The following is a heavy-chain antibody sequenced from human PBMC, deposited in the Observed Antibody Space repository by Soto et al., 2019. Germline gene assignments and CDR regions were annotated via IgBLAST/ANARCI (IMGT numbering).Heavy chain of an antibody. CDR2: ISYDGSNK. D-gene: IGHD6-13*01. Sequence: PGGSLRLSCAAPGFPFSSYAIPWVRQAPGKGLEWVAVISYDGSNKYYADSVKGRFTISRDNSKNTLYLQMNSLRAEDTAVYYCARGAAAVSWGQGTLVTVSS. CDR1: GFPFSSYA. J-gene: IGHJ5*02. V-gene: IGHV3-30-3*01. CDR3: ARGAAAVS.